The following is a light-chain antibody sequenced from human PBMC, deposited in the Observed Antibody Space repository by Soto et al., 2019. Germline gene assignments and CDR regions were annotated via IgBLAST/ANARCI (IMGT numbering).Light chain of an antibody. CDR1: QSVGTF. J-gene: IGKJ4*01. CDR3: QHRATWPPSVT. Sequence: EVVLAQPPDTLSLSPGARATLSCSASQSVGTFLNWYQHKPGQAPRLLIYDVSKRATGIPARFGGSGSGTDFTLTIRKLETEDFAVYYCQHRATWPPSVTFGGWTRV. V-gene: IGKV3-11*01. CDR2: DVS.